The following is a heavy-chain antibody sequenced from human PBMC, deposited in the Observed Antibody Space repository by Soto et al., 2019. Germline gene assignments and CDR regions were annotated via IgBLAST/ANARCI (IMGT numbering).Heavy chain of an antibody. CDR1: GFTFTSSA. CDR3: AVKGSKDSSGYYYYYYGMDV. D-gene: IGHD3-22*01. Sequence: GASVKVSCKASGFTFTSSAVQWVRQDRGQRLEWIGWIVVGSGNTNYAQKFQERVTITRDMSTSTAYMELSSLRSEDTAVYYCAVKGSKDSSGYYYYYYGMDVWGQGTTVTVSS. J-gene: IGHJ6*02. CDR2: IVVGSGNT. V-gene: IGHV1-58*01.